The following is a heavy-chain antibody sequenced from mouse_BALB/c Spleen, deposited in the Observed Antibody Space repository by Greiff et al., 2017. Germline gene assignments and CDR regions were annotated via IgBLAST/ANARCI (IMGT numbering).Heavy chain of an antibody. Sequence: VQLKESGPGLVKPSQSLSLTCTVTGYSITSDYAWNWIRQFPGNKLEWMGYISYSGSTSYNPSLKSRISITRDTSKNQFFLQLNSVTTEDTATYYCARGGGPWFAYWGQGTLVTVSA. J-gene: IGHJ3*01. CDR2: ISYSGST. CDR3: ARGGGPWFAY. V-gene: IGHV3-2*02. CDR1: GYSITSDYA.